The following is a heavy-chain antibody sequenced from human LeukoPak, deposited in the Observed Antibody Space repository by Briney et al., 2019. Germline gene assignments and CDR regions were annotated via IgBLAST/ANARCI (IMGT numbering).Heavy chain of an antibody. CDR2: ISGSGGST. D-gene: IGHD3-22*01. CDR1: GFTFSSYA. J-gene: IGHJ4*02. CDR3: AREDYADSRGYYSSGDY. Sequence: SGGSLRLSCAASGFTFSSYAMSWVRQAPGKGLEWVSAISGSGGSTYYADSVKGRFTISRDNSENTLYLQMISLRVEDTAIYYCAREDYADSRGYYSSGDYWGQGTLVTVSS. V-gene: IGHV3-23*01.